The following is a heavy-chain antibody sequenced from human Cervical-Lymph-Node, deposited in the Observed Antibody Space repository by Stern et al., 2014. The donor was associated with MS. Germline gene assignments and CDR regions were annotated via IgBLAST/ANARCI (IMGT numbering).Heavy chain of an antibody. D-gene: IGHD4/OR15-4a*01. V-gene: IGHV2-5*02. Sequence: QVTLKESGPTLVKPTQTLTLTCTFSGFSLSTSGLGVGWIRQPPGKAMEWLALIYWDDDKRYSPSLKSRLTITKDTSKNQVVLTMTNMDPVDTATYYCARTSLTMPWNYWGQGTLVTVSS. J-gene: IGHJ4*02. CDR2: IYWDDDK. CDR3: ARTSLTMPWNY. CDR1: GFSLSTSGLG.